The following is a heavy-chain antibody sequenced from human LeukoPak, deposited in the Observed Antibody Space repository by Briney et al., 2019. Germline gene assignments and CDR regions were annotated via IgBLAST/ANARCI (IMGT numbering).Heavy chain of an antibody. CDR2: ISYDGRNK. CDR3: AKDLEGTTVEESIDY. Sequence: GGSLRLSCAASGFSFSSHAMHWVRQAPGKGLEWVAVISYDGRNKHYADSVKGRFTISGDNSKNTLYLQMNSLRAEDTAVYYCAKDLEGTTVEESIDYWGQGTLVTVSS. CDR1: GFSFSSHA. V-gene: IGHV3-30*18. D-gene: IGHD1-7*01. J-gene: IGHJ4*02.